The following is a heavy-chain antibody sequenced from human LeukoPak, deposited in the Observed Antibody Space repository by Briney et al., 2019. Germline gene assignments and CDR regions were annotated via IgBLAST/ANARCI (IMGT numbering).Heavy chain of an antibody. V-gene: IGHV3-30*02. CDR3: ATPTTYYYDSSGYYPFAY. CDR1: GFTFSSYG. Sequence: AGGSLRLSCAASGFTFSSYGMHWVRQAPGKGLEWVAFIRYDGSNKYYADSVKGRFTISRDNSKNTLYLQMNSLRAEDTAVYYCATPTTYYYDSSGYYPFAYWGQGTLVTVSS. D-gene: IGHD3-22*01. CDR2: IRYDGSNK. J-gene: IGHJ4*02.